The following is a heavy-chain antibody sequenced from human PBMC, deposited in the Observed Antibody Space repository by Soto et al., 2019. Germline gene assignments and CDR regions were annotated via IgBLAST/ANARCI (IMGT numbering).Heavy chain of an antibody. CDR2: IIPIFGIG. CDR1: GGTFNRYA. J-gene: IGHJ6*02. V-gene: IGHV1-69*01. CDR3: ARSAITLFGVVSIPPHYYSEMDV. Sequence: QVQLVQSGAEVKKPGSSVKVSCKASGGTFNRYAISWLRQAPGQGLEWMGGIIPIFGIGNAAQRFQGRVTITADESTGTAYMELSSLRSEDTGVYYCARSAITLFGVVSIPPHYYSEMDVWGQGTTVTVSS. D-gene: IGHD3-3*01.